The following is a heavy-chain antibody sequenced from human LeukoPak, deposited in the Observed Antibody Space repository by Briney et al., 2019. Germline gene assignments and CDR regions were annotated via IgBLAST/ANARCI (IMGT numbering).Heavy chain of an antibody. D-gene: IGHD6-13*01. J-gene: IGHJ4*02. CDR2: INHSGST. CDR3: ARGRGLSRTPQLVYYFDF. Sequence: SETLSLTYAVYGGSFSGYYWSWIRQPPGKGLEWIGEINHSGSTNYNPSLKSRITISADTSKNQFSLKLSSVTAADTAVYFCARGRGLSRTPQLVYYFDFWGQGTLVTVSS. V-gene: IGHV4-34*01. CDR1: GGSFSGYY.